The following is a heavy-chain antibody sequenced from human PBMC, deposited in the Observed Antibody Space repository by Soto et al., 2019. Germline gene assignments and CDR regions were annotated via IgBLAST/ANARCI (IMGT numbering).Heavy chain of an antibody. CDR2: MNPNSGNT. CDR1: GYTFTSYD. Sequence: GASVKVSCKASGYTFTSYDINWVRQATGQGLEWMGWMNPNSGNTGYAQKFQGRVTMTRNTSISTAYMELSSLRSEDTAVYYCARIRVDNYDIRSAYYSYYYGMDVWG. V-gene: IGHV1-8*01. J-gene: IGHJ6*01. D-gene: IGHD3-3*01. CDR3: ARIRVDNYDIRSAYYSYYYGMDV.